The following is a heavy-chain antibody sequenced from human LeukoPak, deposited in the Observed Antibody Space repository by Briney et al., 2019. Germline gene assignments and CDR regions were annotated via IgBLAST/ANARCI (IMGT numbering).Heavy chain of an antibody. CDR1: GYIFTDYY. CDR2: ISAYNSNT. D-gene: IGHD1-26*01. CDR3: ARDGSYFDY. V-gene: IGHV1-18*04. J-gene: IGHJ4*02. Sequence: ASVKVSCKASGYIFTDYYMHWVRQAPGQGLEWMGWISAYNSNTNYAQKLQGRVTMTTDTSTSTAYMELRSLRSDDTAVYYCARDGSYFDYWGQGTLVTVS.